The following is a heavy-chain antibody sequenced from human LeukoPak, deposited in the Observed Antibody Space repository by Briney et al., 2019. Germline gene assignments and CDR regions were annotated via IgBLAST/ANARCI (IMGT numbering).Heavy chain of an antibody. CDR3: ATVYCSGGSCYERFDY. Sequence: GASVKVSCKASGGTFSSYAISWVRQAPGQGLEWMGGIIPIFGTANYAQKFQGRVTITADESTSTAYMELSSLRSEDTAVYYCATVYCSGGSCYERFDYWGQGTLVTVSS. CDR1: GGTFSSYA. CDR2: IIPIFGTA. V-gene: IGHV1-69*13. J-gene: IGHJ4*02. D-gene: IGHD2-15*01.